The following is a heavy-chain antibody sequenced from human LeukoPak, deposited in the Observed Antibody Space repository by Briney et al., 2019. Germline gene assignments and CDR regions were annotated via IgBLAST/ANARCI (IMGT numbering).Heavy chain of an antibody. V-gene: IGHV4-59*08. CDR2: IYYSGST. CDR1: GVSISSYY. D-gene: IGHD4-17*01. J-gene: IGHJ4*02. Sequence: PSETLSLTCTVSGVSISSYYWSWIRQPPGKGLEWIGYIYYSGSTNYNPSLKSRVTISVDTSKNQFSLKLSSVTAADTAVYYCARLSAYGDYDFDYWGQGTLVTVSS. CDR3: ARLSAYGDYDFDY.